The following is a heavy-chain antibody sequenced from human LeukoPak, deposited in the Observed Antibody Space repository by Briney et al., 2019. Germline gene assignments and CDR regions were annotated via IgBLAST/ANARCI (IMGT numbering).Heavy chain of an antibody. CDR2: ISSSSSYI. CDR1: GFTFSSYG. D-gene: IGHD6-19*01. J-gene: IGHJ3*02. CDR3: ARNIAVAGPHDAFDI. V-gene: IGHV3-21*01. Sequence: GGSLRLSCAASGFTFSSYGMHWVRQAPGKGLEWVSSISSSSSYIYYADSVKGRFTISRDNAKNSLYLQMNSLRAEDTAVYYCARNIAVAGPHDAFDIWGQGTMVTVSS.